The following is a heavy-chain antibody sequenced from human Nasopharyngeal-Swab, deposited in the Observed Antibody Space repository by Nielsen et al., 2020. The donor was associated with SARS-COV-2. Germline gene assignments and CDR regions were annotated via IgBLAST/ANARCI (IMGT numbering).Heavy chain of an antibody. CDR1: GFTFSSYA. D-gene: IGHD6-19*01. J-gene: IGHJ4*02. V-gene: IGHV3-23*01. Sequence: LTCAASGFTFSSYAMSWVRQAPGKGLEWVSAISGSGGGTYYADSVKGRFTISRDNSKNTLNLQMNSLRAEDTAVYYCAKVAYSSGWSFDYWGQGTPVTVSS. CDR3: AKVAYSSGWSFDY. CDR2: ISGSGGGT.